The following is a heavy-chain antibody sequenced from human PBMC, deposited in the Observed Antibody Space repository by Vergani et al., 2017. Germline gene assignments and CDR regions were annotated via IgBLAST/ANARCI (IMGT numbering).Heavy chain of an antibody. J-gene: IGHJ5*02. V-gene: IGHV4-30-2*01. D-gene: IGHD3-3*02. CDR2: IYHSGST. CDR3: AIISSRTWFDP. CDR1: GGSISSGGYS. Sequence: LQLQEYGSGLVKPSQTLSLTCAVSGGSISSGGYSWGWIRQPPGKGLEWIGYIYHSGSTYYNPSLKSRVTISVDRSKNQFSLKLSSVTAADTAVYYCAIISSRTWFDPWGQGTLVTVSS.